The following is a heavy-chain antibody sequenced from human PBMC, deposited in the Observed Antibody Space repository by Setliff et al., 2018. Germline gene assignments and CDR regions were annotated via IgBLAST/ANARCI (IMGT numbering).Heavy chain of an antibody. CDR1: GFTFSSYR. V-gene: IGHV3-33*08. J-gene: IGHJ3*02. Sequence: GGSLRLSCAASGFTFSSYRMHWVRQAPGKGLEWVAVIWDDGGNKYHADSVKGRFTISRDNSRNTVYLQMNSLRAEDTAVYYCAGDPPYSGYAFHIWGQGTMVTVSS. CDR3: AGDPPYSGYAFHI. CDR2: IWDDGGNK. D-gene: IGHD5-12*01.